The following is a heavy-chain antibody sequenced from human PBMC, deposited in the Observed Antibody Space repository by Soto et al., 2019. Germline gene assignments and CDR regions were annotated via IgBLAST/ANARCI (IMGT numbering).Heavy chain of an antibody. V-gene: IGHV2-5*02. CDR2: IFWDDDK. J-gene: IGHJ4*02. D-gene: IGHD3-16*01. Sequence: QITLKESGPALVKPTQALTLTCTFSGFALSTSGVGVAWIRQPPGKALEWLALIFWDDDKRYSASLKSRLTITKDTSKTQVVLTMTNMDPVDTATYYCAKWGLGASFDYWGQGILVTVSS. CDR1: GFALSTSGVG. CDR3: AKWGLGASFDY.